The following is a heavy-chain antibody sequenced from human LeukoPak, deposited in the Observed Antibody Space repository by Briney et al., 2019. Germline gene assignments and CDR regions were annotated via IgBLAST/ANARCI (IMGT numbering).Heavy chain of an antibody. V-gene: IGHV3-53*01. D-gene: IGHD3-22*01. CDR2: IYSGGST. J-gene: IGHJ4*02. CDR1: GFTVSSNY. CDR3: ASPYDSSGRSKPALNY. Sequence: GSLRLSCAASGFTVSSNYMSWVRQAPGKGLEWVSVIYSGGSTYYADSVKGRFTISRDNSKNTLYLQMNSLRAEDTAVYYCASPYDSSGRSKPALNYWGQGTLVTVSS.